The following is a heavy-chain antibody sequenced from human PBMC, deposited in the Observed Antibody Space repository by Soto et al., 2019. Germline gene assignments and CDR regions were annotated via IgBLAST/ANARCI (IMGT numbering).Heavy chain of an antibody. V-gene: IGHV4-39*01. CDR1: GGSISSSSYY. CDR3: ARHGGLALAGTFSFDY. Sequence: QLQLQESGPGLVKPSETLSLTCTVSGGSISSSSYYWGWIRQPPGKGLEWIGSIHYSGTTYHNPSLKSPVATSIHTSKNRFSLRLSSVTAADTAVYYCARHGGLALAGTFSFDYWGQGTLVPVSS. CDR2: IHYSGTT. J-gene: IGHJ4*02. D-gene: IGHD1-1*01.